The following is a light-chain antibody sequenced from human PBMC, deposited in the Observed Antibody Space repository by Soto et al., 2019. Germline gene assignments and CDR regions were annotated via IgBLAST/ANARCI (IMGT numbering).Light chain of an antibody. CDR2: KAS. J-gene: IGKJ1*01. V-gene: IGKV1-5*03. CDR3: QEYNSYWT. Sequence: DVPITHSPSTLSASVLERVTSTCRTSQSINNWLAWYQQKPGKAPKLLIYKASSLESGVPSRFSGSGSGTEFTLTISSLQPDDFGSYYCQEYNSYWTFGQGTKVDI. CDR1: QSINNW.